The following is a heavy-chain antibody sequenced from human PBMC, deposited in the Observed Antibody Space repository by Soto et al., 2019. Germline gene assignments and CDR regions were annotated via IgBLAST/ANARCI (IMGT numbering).Heavy chain of an antibody. J-gene: IGHJ4*02. V-gene: IGHV3-73*01. CDR2: IRSKANNYAT. D-gene: IGHD7-27*01. Sequence: EVQLVESGGGLVQPGGSLKLSCAASGSTVSGSAMHWVRQASGKGLEWVGRIRSKANNYATAFAASVKGRFTISRDDSKNTAYLQLNSLKNEDTAVYYCTTVQLGITDYWGQGTLVTVSS. CDR3: TTVQLGITDY. CDR1: GSTVSGSA.